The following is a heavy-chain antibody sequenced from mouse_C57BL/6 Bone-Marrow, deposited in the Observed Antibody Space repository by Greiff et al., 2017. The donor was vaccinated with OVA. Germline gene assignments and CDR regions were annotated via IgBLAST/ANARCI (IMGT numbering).Heavy chain of an antibody. CDR2: INPYNGGT. J-gene: IGHJ2*01. D-gene: IGHD2-5*01. V-gene: IGHV1-19*01. CDR1: GYTFTDYY. Sequence: VQLQQSGPVLVKPGASVKMSCKASGYTFTDYYMNWVKQSHGKSLEWIGVINPYNGGTSYNQKFKGKATLTVDKSSSTAYMELNSLTSEDSAVYYCARGYSNYVGVDYWGQGTTLTVSS. CDR3: ARGYSNYVGVDY.